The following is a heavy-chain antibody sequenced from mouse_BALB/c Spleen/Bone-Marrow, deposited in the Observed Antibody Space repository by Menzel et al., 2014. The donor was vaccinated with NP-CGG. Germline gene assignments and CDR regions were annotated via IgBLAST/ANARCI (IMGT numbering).Heavy chain of an antibody. CDR3: ARWDYGTRFYFDY. CDR1: GYTFTDYV. CDR2: IIPFNDGT. D-gene: IGHD1-1*01. Sequence: EVQLQQSGPELVRPGASVKMSCKASGYTFTDYVIHWEKQKPGQGLEWIGYIIPFNDGTKYNEKFKGKATLTSDKSSTTTYMELSSLTSEDSAVYFCARWDYGTRFYFDYWGQGTTLTVSS. J-gene: IGHJ2*01. V-gene: IGHV1-14*01.